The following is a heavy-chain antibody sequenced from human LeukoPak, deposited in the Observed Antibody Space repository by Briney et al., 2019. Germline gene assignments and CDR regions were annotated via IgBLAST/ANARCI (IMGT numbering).Heavy chain of an antibody. V-gene: IGHV3-30*01. J-gene: IGHJ5*02. D-gene: IGHD3-10*01. CDR1: GFTFSTYERIA. CDR3: ARDRDGSGSYFTYWFDP. Sequence: GRSLRLSCAASGFTFSTYERIAMHWLRQVPGKGLEWVAVLSYDGSVKMYADSVKGRFTISRDNSKNVLYLEMNSLRVDDTAVYYCARDRDGSGSYFTYWFDPWGQGTLVTVSS. CDR2: LSYDGSVK.